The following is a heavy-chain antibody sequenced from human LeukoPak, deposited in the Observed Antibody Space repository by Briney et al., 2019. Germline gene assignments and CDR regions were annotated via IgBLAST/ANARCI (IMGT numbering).Heavy chain of an antibody. Sequence: ASVKVSCKASGYTFTSYDTNWVRQATGQGLEWMGWMNPNSGNTGYAQKFQGRVTMTRNTSISTAYMELSSLRSEDTAVYYCARGGRLWFGSPRVPYYYYMDVWGKGTTVTISS. D-gene: IGHD3-10*01. CDR1: GYTFTSYD. V-gene: IGHV1-8*01. CDR3: ARGGRLWFGSPRVPYYYYMDV. CDR2: MNPNSGNT. J-gene: IGHJ6*03.